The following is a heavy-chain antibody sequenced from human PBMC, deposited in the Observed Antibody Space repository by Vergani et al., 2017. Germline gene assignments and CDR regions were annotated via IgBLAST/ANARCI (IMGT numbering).Heavy chain of an antibody. V-gene: IGHV1-69*04. CDR2: IIPIFGIA. Sequence: QVQLVQSGAEVKKPGASVKVSCKASGGTFSSYAISWVRQAPGQGLEWMGRIIPIFGIANYAQKFQGRVTITADKSTSTAYMELSSLRSEDTAVYYCASYPRTQYSSSSSFDYWGQGTLVTVSS. CDR1: GGTFSSYA. J-gene: IGHJ4*02. D-gene: IGHD6-6*01. CDR3: ASYPRTQYSSSSSFDY.